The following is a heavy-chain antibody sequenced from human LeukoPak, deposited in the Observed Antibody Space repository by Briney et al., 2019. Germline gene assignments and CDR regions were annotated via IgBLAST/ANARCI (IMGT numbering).Heavy chain of an antibody. J-gene: IGHJ4*02. CDR1: GYTFTSYG. CDR2: ISAYNGNT. D-gene: IGHD6-13*01. V-gene: IGHV1-18*01. CDR3: ARVGAVIAAAGIDGAETLSRRAALDY. Sequence: PGASVKVSCKASGYTFTSYGISWVRQAPGQGLEWMGWISAYNGNTNYAQKLQGRVTMTTDTSTSTAYMELRSLRSDDTAVYYCARVGAVIAAAGIDGAETLSRRAALDYWGQGTLVTVSS.